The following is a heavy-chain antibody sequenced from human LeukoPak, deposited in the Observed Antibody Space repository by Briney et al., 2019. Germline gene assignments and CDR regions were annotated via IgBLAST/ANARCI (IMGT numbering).Heavy chain of an antibody. Sequence: GGPMRLSCAASGFSFSSYALSWVGQAPGKGLGWVSVIRDSGGSTYYADSVKGRFTIYRDNSQNTLYLQMNSLRAEDTAIYYCAKAGDATSPGGSFDSWGEGTLVTVSS. CDR3: AKAGDATSPGGSFDS. D-gene: IGHD3-16*01. CDR2: IRDSGGST. V-gene: IGHV3-23*01. J-gene: IGHJ4*02. CDR1: GFSFSSYA.